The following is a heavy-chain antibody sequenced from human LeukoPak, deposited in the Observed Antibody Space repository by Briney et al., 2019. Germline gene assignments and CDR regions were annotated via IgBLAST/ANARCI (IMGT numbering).Heavy chain of an antibody. V-gene: IGHV3-48*04. CDR2: ISSSSSTI. J-gene: IGHJ4*02. CDR1: GFTFSSYS. CDR3: AREGAAAGYY. Sequence: GGSLRLSCAASGFTFSSYSMNWVRQAPGKGLEWVSYISSSSSTIYHADSVKGRFTISRDNAKNSLYLQMNSLRAEDTAVYYCAREGAAAGYYWGQGTLVTVSS. D-gene: IGHD6-13*01.